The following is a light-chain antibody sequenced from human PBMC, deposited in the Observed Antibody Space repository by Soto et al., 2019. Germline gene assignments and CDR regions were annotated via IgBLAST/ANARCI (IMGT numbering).Light chain of an antibody. J-gene: IGLJ1*01. CDR1: TSDVGGYNY. Sequence: QSLLTQPASVSGSPGQSITISCTGTTSDVGGYNYVSWYQQHPGKVPKLLTHEVSNRPSGVSNRFSGSKSGNTASLTISGLQAEDEADYYCLSKTSSISYVFGTGTKVTVL. CDR2: EVS. CDR3: LSKTSSISYV. V-gene: IGLV2-14*01.